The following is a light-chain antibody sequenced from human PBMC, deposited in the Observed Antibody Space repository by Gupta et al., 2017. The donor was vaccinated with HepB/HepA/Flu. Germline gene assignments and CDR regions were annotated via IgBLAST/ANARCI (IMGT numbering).Light chain of an antibody. J-gene: IGLJ1*01. CDR2: DVS. V-gene: IGLV2-14*03. Sequence: QSALNPPASLSGSPGQSITVSCTGTSSDVGRYNYVYWYQQHPGKAPKLMIYDVSNRPSGVATRCSGSKSGNTASLTISRLQAEYEADYYCNSYTSSSTLGDVFGTGTKFTVL. CDR3: NSYTSSSTLGDV. CDR1: SSDVGRYNY.